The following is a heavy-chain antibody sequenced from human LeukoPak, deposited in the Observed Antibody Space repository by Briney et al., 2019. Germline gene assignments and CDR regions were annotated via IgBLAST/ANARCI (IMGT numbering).Heavy chain of an antibody. V-gene: IGHV4-4*02. J-gene: IGHJ4*02. D-gene: IGHD6-19*01. Sequence: SGTLSLTCGVSGDSISSSKWWSWVRQPPGKGLEWIGRIYISGSTNYNPSLKSRVTISRDTSKNEFSLKLSSVTAADTAVYFCARAVTGTSPLGYWGQGALVTVSS. CDR2: IYISGST. CDR1: GDSISSSKW. CDR3: ARAVTGTSPLGY.